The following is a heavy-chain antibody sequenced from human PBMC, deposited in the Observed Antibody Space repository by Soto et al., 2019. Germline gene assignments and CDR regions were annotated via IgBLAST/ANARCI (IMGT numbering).Heavy chain of an antibody. J-gene: IGHJ6*02. CDR2: ISHIFGTT. Sequence: SVKVSCKASGGTFSSYGISWVRQAPGQSLEWMGGISHIFGTTNYALKFQGRVTITADEFTTTAYMELSSLRSEDTAVYYCAREGAAEIYYYNYGLDVWGQGTTVTVSS. CDR1: GGTFSSYG. D-gene: IGHD2-15*01. CDR3: AREGAAEIYYYNYGLDV. V-gene: IGHV1-69*13.